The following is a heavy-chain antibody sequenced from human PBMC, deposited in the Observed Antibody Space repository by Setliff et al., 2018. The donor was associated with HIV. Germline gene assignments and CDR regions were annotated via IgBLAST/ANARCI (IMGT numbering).Heavy chain of an antibody. Sequence: SETLSLTCGVFRGPFSGYFWSWIRQSPGRGLEWIGEINFSGTTNYNPSLKSRVTISIDTSKEWFSLNLTSVTAADTATYYCVRGGGEHYSLFSGYYTPWGDFWGQGALVTVSS. D-gene: IGHD3-3*01. CDR2: INFSGTT. CDR1: RGPFSGYF. CDR3: VRGGGEHYSLFSGYYTPWGDF. J-gene: IGHJ4*02. V-gene: IGHV4-34*01.